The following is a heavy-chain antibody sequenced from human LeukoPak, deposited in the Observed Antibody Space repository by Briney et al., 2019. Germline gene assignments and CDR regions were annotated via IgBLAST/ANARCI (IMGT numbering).Heavy chain of an antibody. J-gene: IGHJ5*02. CDR3: ARHDYGDSPFDP. V-gene: IGHV4-59*01. D-gene: IGHD4-17*01. CDR1: GDSIITYF. CDR2: IYYSGNT. Sequence: SETLSLTCTVSGDSIITYFWTWIRQPPGKGLEWIGSIYYSGNTNYNPSLKSRVTISVDKSKNQFSLKLSSVTAADTAVYYCARHDYGDSPFDPWGQGTLVTVSS.